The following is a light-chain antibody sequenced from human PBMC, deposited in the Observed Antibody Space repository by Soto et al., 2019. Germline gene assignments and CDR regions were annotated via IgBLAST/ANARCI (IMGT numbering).Light chain of an antibody. CDR1: NSNIGAGYD. V-gene: IGLV1-40*01. J-gene: IGLJ3*02. Sequence: QSVLTQPPSVSGAPGQRVTISCTGSNSNIGAGYDVHWYHQLPGAAPKLLILANDNRPSGVPDRFSGSKSGTSASLAITGLQADDDADYYCQSYDSSLSSPVFGGGTKLTVL. CDR2: AND. CDR3: QSYDSSLSSPV.